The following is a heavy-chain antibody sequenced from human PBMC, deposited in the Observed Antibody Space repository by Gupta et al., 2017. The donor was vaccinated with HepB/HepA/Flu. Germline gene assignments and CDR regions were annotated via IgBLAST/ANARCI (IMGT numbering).Heavy chain of an antibody. Sequence: EVQLVESGGGLVQPGGSLRVSCAASGFIFSNYEMHWVRQAPGKGLEWVSYISGSGNTIYYAESVKGRFTISRDNAKNSLYLQMNSLRAEDTAVYYCAREGNWAFDYWDQGTLVTVSS. V-gene: IGHV3-48*03. CDR3: AREGNWAFDY. D-gene: IGHD7-27*01. CDR1: GFIFSNYE. J-gene: IGHJ4*02. CDR2: ISGSGNTI.